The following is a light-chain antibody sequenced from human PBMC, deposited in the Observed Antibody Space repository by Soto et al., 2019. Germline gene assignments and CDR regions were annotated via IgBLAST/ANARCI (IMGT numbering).Light chain of an antibody. Sequence: EIVMTQSPATLSVSPGERATLSCSASQSVRINLAWYQQKPGQAPRLLIYGASTRDTGIPARFSGSGSGTEFTLTISRRQSEDFAVYYCQQYNTWPHTFGQGTKVEIK. V-gene: IGKV3-15*01. CDR1: QSVRIN. CDR2: GAS. CDR3: QQYNTWPHT. J-gene: IGKJ1*01.